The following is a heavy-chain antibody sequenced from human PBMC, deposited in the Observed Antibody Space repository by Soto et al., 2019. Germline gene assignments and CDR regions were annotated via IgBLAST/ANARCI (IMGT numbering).Heavy chain of an antibody. J-gene: IGHJ4*02. CDR3: AREEVVTAIPKDD. D-gene: IGHD2-21*02. Sequence: QVQLQEAGPGLVKPSQTLSLTCTVSGCSISRGGYYWSWIRQHPGKGLEWIGYIYYSGSTYYNPSLKSRVTISVDTSKNQFSLKLSSVTAADTAVYYCAREEVVTAIPKDDWGQGTLVTVSS. CDR2: IYYSGST. V-gene: IGHV4-31*03. CDR1: GCSISRGGYY.